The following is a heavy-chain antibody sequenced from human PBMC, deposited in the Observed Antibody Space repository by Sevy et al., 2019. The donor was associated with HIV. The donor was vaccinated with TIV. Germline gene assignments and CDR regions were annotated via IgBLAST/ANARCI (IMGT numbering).Heavy chain of an antibody. D-gene: IGHD3-22*01. CDR1: GFTFSAYA. CDR2: IWLDGAYQ. V-gene: IGHV3-33*01. Sequence: GGSLRLSCTTSGFTFSAYAMHWVRQAPGKGLEWVAIIWLDGAYQYHGHSVKGRFTISRDNSKNTLYLQMNSLRVEDTAVYYCARGGYYYDNAAYYAFDSWGQGTLVTVSS. CDR3: ARGGYYYDNAAYYAFDS. J-gene: IGHJ4*02.